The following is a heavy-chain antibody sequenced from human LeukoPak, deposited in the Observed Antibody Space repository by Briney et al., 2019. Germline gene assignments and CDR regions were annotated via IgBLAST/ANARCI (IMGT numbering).Heavy chain of an antibody. CDR1: GFTFSTYA. D-gene: IGHD3-10*01. J-gene: IGHJ4*02. Sequence: GGSLRLSCAASGFTFSTYAMSWVRQAPGKGLELVSAISGSDTGTYYADSVKGRFTISRDNSKNTLYLQMNSLRAEDTAVYYCAKGLYHYYGSGSYTLDFWGQGTQVTVSS. CDR2: ISGSDTGT. V-gene: IGHV3-23*01. CDR3: AKGLYHYYGSGSYTLDF.